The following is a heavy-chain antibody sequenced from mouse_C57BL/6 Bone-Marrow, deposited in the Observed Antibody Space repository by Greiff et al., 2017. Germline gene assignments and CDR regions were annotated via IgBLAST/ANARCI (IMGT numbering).Heavy chain of an antibody. CDR3: ARSITTNDYFDY. J-gene: IGHJ2*01. V-gene: IGHV1-61*01. D-gene: IGHD1-1*01. CDR1: GYTFTSYW. Sequence: QVQLQQPGAELVRPGSSVKLSCKASGYTFTSYWMDWVKQRPGQGLEWIGNIYPSDSETHYNQKFKDKATLTVDKYSSTAYMQLSILTSGDSAVYYCARSITTNDYFDYWGQGTTLTVSS. CDR2: IYPSDSET.